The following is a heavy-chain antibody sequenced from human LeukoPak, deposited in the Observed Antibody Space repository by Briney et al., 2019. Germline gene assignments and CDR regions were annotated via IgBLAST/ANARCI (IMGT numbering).Heavy chain of an antibody. CDR2: INPSGGST. J-gene: IGHJ4*02. Sequence: ASVKVSCKACGYTFTNYYMHWVRQPPGQGLEWMGIINPSGGSTNYAQKFQGRVTMTRHTSTSTVYMDLSSLRSEDTAVYYCARGYSGFDFGGNFDYWGQGTLVTVSS. CDR1: GYTFTNYY. CDR3: ARGYSGFDFGGNFDY. D-gene: IGHD5-12*01. V-gene: IGHV1-46*01.